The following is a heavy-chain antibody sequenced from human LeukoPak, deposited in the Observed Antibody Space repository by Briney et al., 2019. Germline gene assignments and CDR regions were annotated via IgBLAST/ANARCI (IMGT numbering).Heavy chain of an antibody. D-gene: IGHD6-19*01. V-gene: IGHV3-30-3*01. CDR3: ARDRDSSGWYEGFDY. J-gene: IGHJ4*02. CDR2: ISYDGSNK. CDR1: GFTFSSSA. Sequence: PGGSLRLSCAASGFTFSSSAMHWVRQAPDKGLEWVAVISYDGSNKYYADSVKGRFPISRDNSKNTLYLQMNSLRADDTAAYYCARDRDSSGWYEGFDYWGQGTLVTVSS.